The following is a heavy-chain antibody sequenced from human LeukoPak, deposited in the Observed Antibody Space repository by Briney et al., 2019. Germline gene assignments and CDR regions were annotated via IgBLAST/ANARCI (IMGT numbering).Heavy chain of an antibody. Sequence: SETLSLTCTVSGGSISSYYWSWIRQPPGKGLEWIGYIYYSGSTNYNPSLKSRVTISVDTSKNQFSLKLSSVTAADTAVYCCARYSRDFWSGYYKNYYYGMDVWGQGTTVTVSS. CDR1: GGSISSYY. CDR3: ARYSRDFWSGYYKNYYYGMDV. CDR2: IYYSGST. D-gene: IGHD3-3*01. V-gene: IGHV4-59*08. J-gene: IGHJ6*02.